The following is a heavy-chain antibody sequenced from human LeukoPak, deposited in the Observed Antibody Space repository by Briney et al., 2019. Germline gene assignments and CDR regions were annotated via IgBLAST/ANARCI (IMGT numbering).Heavy chain of an antibody. CDR1: GYTFTGYY. CDR2: INPNSGGT. D-gene: IGHD3-10*01. CDR3: AREGVLLWFGEVDY. J-gene: IGHJ4*02. Sequence: ASVKVSCKASGYTFTGYYMHWVRQAPGQGLEWMGWINPNSGGTNYAQKFQGRVTITRDTSASTAYMELSSLRSEDTAVYYCAREGVLLWFGEVDYWGQGTLVTVSS. V-gene: IGHV1-2*02.